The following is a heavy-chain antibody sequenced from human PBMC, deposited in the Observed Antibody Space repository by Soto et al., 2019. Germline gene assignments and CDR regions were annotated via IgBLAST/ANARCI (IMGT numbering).Heavy chain of an antibody. J-gene: IGHJ4*02. V-gene: IGHV3-30*18. Sequence: GGSLRLSCAASGFTFSSYGMHWVRQAPGKGLEWVAVISYDGSNKYYADSVKGRFTISRDNSKNTLYLQMNSLRAEDTAVYYCAKDRAQQLYDYWGQGTLVTV. D-gene: IGHD6-13*01. CDR1: GFTFSSYG. CDR3: AKDRAQQLYDY. CDR2: ISYDGSNK.